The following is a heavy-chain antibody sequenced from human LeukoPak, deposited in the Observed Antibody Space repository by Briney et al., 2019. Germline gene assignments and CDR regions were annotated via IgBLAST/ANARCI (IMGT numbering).Heavy chain of an antibody. CDR2: ISTSGTI. D-gene: IGHD5-18*01. CDR3: AKARTLRYSYGYEDAFDI. V-gene: IGHV3-69-1*01. CDR1: GFTFSDYE. Sequence: PGGSLRLSCAASGFTFSDYEMNWVRQAPGKGPEWVSYISTSGTIHYTDSVKGRFTISRDNTKNSLYLQMNSLRAEDMALYYCAKARTLRYSYGYEDAFDIWGQGTMVTVSS. J-gene: IGHJ3*02.